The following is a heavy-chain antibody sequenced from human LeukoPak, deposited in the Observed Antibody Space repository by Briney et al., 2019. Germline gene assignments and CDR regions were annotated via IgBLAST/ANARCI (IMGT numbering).Heavy chain of an antibody. CDR1: GYTLTELS. Sequence: GASVKVSCKVSGYTLTELSMHWVRQAPGQGLEWMGWISAYNGNTNYAQKLQGRVTMTTDTSTSTAYMELRSLRSDDTAVYYCASLTTMIRGVIWPYYYYMDVWGKGTTVTVSS. CDR3: ASLTTMIRGVIWPYYYYMDV. D-gene: IGHD3-10*01. V-gene: IGHV1-18*01. J-gene: IGHJ6*03. CDR2: ISAYNGNT.